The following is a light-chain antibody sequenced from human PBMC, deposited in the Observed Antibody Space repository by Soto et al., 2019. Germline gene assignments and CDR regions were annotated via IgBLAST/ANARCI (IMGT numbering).Light chain of an antibody. CDR1: QSLLHSNGYNY. Sequence: DIVMTQSPLSLPVTPGEPASISCRSSQSLLHSNGYNYLDWYLQKPGQSPRLLIYLGSNRASGVPDRFSGSGSGTDFTLKISRVEAEDVGVYYYMQPLQSWTFGQGTKVDIK. CDR3: MQPLQSWT. J-gene: IGKJ1*01. V-gene: IGKV2-28*01. CDR2: LGS.